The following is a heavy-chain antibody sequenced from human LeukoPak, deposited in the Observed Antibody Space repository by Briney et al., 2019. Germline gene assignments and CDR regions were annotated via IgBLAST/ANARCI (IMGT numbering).Heavy chain of an antibody. CDR3: ARDAVPGRAEYYFDY. V-gene: IGHV1-69*13. D-gene: IGHD6-19*01. CDR2: IIPIFGTA. J-gene: IGHJ4*02. CDR1: GGTFSSYA. Sequence: GASVKVSCKASGGTFSSYAISWVRQAPGQGLEWMGGIIPIFGTANYAQKFQGRVTITADESTSTAYMELSSLRSDDTAVYYCARDAVPGRAEYYFDYWGPGTLVTVSS.